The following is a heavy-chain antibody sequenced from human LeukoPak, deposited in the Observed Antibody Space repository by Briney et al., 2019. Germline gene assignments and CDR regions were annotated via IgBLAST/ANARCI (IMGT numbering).Heavy chain of an antibody. CDR1: GGSISSYY. J-gene: IGHJ2*01. CDR2: IYTSGST. CDR3: ARVNIDYDSSGYYETAYWYFDL. Sequence: SETLSLTCTVSGGSISSYYWSWIRQPAGKGLEWIGRIYTSGSTNYNPSLKSRVTMSVDTSKNQFSLKPSSVTAADTAVYYCARVNIDYDSSGYYETAYWYFDLWGRGTLVTVSS. D-gene: IGHD3-22*01. V-gene: IGHV4-4*07.